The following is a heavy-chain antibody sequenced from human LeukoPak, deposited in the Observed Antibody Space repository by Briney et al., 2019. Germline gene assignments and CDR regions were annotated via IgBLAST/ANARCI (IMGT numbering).Heavy chain of an antibody. J-gene: IGHJ4*02. CDR1: GFTFRRSW. Sequence: GGSLRLSCTASGFTFRRSWMAWIPQAPGKGHEWVANIEPDARGKYYVDIVKGRFTVSRDNTKNTVSLQMNSLRIEDTAVYYCARVEIRADFDFWGQGVLVTVSS. CDR2: IEPDARGK. V-gene: IGHV3-7*01. CDR3: ARVEIRADFDF.